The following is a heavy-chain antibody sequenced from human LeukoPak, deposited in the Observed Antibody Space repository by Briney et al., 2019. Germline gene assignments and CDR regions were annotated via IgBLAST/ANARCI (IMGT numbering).Heavy chain of an antibody. Sequence: SETLSLTCTVSGGSISRYYWSWIRQPPGKGLEWNGYIYYSGSTNYNPSLKSRVTISVDTSKNQFSLKLRSVTAADTAVYYCARHGSDSGTFDYWGQGTLVTVSS. CDR2: IYYSGST. V-gene: IGHV4-59*08. D-gene: IGHD5-12*01. CDR1: GGSISRYY. J-gene: IGHJ4*02. CDR3: ARHGSDSGTFDY.